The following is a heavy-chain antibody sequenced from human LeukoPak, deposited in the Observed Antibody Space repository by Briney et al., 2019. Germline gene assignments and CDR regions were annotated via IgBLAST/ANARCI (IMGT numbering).Heavy chain of an antibody. CDR2: IRSKTNNYAT. Sequence: GGSLRLSCAASGFTFSGSAMHWVRQASGKGLEWVGRIRSKTNNYATAYAASVKGRFTISRDDSKDSAYLQIDSLKTEDTAVYFCTTQFITVPGGYWGQGTLVTVSS. V-gene: IGHV3-73*01. J-gene: IGHJ4*02. CDR3: TTQFITVPGGY. D-gene: IGHD4-17*01. CDR1: GFTFSGSA.